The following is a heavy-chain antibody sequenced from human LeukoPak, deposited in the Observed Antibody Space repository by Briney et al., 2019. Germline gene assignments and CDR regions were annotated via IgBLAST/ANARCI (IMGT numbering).Heavy chain of an antibody. CDR3: ARDLGYCSSTSCYGGHWFDP. Sequence: PSETLSLTCTVSGGSISSGDYYWSWIRQPPGKGLEWIGYIYYSGSTYYNPSLKSQVTISVDTSKNQFSLKLSSVTAADTAVYYCARDLGYCSSTSCYGGHWFDPWGQGTLVTVSS. J-gene: IGHJ5*02. V-gene: IGHV4-30-4*01. D-gene: IGHD2-2*01. CDR1: GGSISSGDYY. CDR2: IYYSGST.